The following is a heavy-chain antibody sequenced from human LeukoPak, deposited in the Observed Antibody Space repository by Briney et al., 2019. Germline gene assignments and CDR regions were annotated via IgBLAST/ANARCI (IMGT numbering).Heavy chain of an antibody. CDR3: AREFRAAYYYDSSGYYFILAY. CDR1: GYTFTSHF. Sequence: ASVKVSCKASGYTFTSHFMHWVRQAPGQGLEWMGWINPNSGGTNYAQKFQGRVTMTRDTSISTAYMELSRLRCDDTAVYYCAREFRAAYYYDSSGYYFILAYWGQGTLVTVSS. D-gene: IGHD3-22*01. V-gene: IGHV1-2*02. CDR2: INPNSGGT. J-gene: IGHJ4*02.